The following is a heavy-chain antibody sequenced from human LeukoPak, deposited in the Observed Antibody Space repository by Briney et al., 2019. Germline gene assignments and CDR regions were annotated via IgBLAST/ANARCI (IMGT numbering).Heavy chain of an antibody. V-gene: IGHV5-51*01. Sequence: GGSLRLSCAASGFTFTSYWIGWVRQMPGKGLEWMGIIYPGDSDTRYSPSFQGQVTISADKSISTAYLQWSSLKASDTATYYCARLNNWFDPWGQGTLVTVSS. CDR3: ARLNNWFDP. J-gene: IGHJ5*02. CDR2: IYPGDSDT. CDR1: GFTFTSYW.